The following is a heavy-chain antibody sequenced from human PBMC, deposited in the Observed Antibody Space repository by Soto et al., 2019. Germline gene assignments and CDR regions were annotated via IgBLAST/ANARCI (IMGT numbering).Heavy chain of an antibody. CDR2: INAGNGNT. CDR1: GYTFTSYA. V-gene: IGHV1-3*01. CDR3: AKNKYCTKGVCPDQKRDAFNI. J-gene: IGHJ3*02. Sequence: ASVKVSCKASGYTFTSYAMHWVRQAPGQRLEWMGWINAGNGNTKYSQKFQGRVTITRDTSASTAYMELSSLRSEDTAVYYCAKNKYCTKGVCPDQKRDAFNIWGQGKMVPVPS. D-gene: IGHD2-8*01.